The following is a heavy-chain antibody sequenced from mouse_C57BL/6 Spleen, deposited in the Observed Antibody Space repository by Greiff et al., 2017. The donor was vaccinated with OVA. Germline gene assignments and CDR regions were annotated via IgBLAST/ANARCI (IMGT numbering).Heavy chain of an antibody. CDR2: INYDGSST. V-gene: IGHV5-16*01. CDR3: AKIYYGSSYDGCYFDV. Sequence: EVQVVESEGGLVQPGSSMKLSCTASGFTFSDYYMAWVRQVPEKGLEWVANINYDGSSTYYLDSLKSRFIISRDNAKNILYLQMSSLKSEDTATYYYAKIYYGSSYDGCYFDVWGTGTTVTVSS. D-gene: IGHD1-1*01. J-gene: IGHJ1*03. CDR1: GFTFSDYY.